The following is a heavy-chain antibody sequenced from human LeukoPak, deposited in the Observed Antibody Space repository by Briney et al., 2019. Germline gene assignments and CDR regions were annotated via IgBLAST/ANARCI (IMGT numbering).Heavy chain of an antibody. CDR3: ARDRAVIMVRGGYNWFDP. J-gene: IGHJ5*02. V-gene: IGHV3-30*04. CDR2: VSYDGRNK. Sequence: GGSLRLSCEASGFNFSSYAMHWVRQAPGKGLEWLAFVSYDGRNKYSADPVKGRFTISRDNSKNTLYLQMNSLTSEDTAVYFCARDRAVIMVRGGYNWFDPWGQGTLVTVSS. D-gene: IGHD3-10*01. CDR1: GFNFSSYA.